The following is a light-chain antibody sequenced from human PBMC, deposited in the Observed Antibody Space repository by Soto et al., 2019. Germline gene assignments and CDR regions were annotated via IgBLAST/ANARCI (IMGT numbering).Light chain of an antibody. V-gene: IGLV2-18*02. CDR1: SSDVGSYNR. CDR3: SSYTSSINYV. Sequence: QSALTQPPSVSGSPGQSVTISCTGTSSDVGSYNRVSWYQQPPGTAPKLMIYDVSNRPSGVPDRFSGSKSGNTSSLTISGLQAEDEADYYCSSYTSSINYVFGTGTKLTVL. J-gene: IGLJ1*01. CDR2: DVS.